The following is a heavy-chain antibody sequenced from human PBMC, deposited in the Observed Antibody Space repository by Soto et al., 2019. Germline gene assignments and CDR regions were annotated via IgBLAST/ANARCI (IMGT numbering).Heavy chain of an antibody. CDR2: IYYSGST. D-gene: IGHD3-9*01. V-gene: IGHV4-59*01. CDR3: ARMGTYYDILTGYTTNWFDP. CDR1: GGSISSYY. Sequence: SETLCLTCTVSGGSISSYYWSWIRRPPGKGLEWIGYIYYSGSTNYNPSLKSRVTISVDTSKNQFSLKLSSVTAADTAVYYCARMGTYYDILTGYTTNWFDPWGQGTLVTVSS. J-gene: IGHJ5*02.